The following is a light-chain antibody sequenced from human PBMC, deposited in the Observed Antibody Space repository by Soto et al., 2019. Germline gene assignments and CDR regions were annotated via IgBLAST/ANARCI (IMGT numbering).Light chain of an antibody. CDR2: DDG. V-gene: IGLV3-21*02. CDR3: QVWDSSSDHRVV. CDR1: NIAIKS. J-gene: IGLJ2*01. Sequence: SYELTPAPSLSVAPGQTARITCGGNNIAIKSVHWYQQKPGQAPVLVVYDDGDRPSGIPERFSGSNSGNTATLTITRVEAGDEADYHCQVWDSSSDHRVVFGGGTNHTVL.